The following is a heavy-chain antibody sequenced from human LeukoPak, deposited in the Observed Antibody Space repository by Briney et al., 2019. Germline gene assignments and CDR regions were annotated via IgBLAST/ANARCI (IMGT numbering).Heavy chain of an antibody. CDR3: VREGLECSGSSCQRAAFDY. Sequence: PGRSLRLSSAASGFTFSSYGMHWVRQAPGKGLEWVAVISYDGSNKYYADSVKGRFTISRDNSKNTLYLQMNSLRDEDTAVYYCVREGLECSGSSCQRAAFDYWGQGTLVTVSS. CDR2: ISYDGSNK. CDR1: GFTFSSYG. V-gene: IGHV3-30*03. D-gene: IGHD2-2*01. J-gene: IGHJ4*02.